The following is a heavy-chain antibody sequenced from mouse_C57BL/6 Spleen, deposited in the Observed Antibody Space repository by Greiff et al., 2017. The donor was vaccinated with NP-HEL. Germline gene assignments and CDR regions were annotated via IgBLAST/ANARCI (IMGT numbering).Heavy chain of an antibody. Sequence: VQLVESGPGLVKPGASVKLSCKASGYTFTSYDINWVKQRPGQGLEWIGWIYPRDGSTKYNEKFKGKATLTVDTSSSTAYMELHSLTSEDSAVYFCARSGGYFDVWGTGTTVTVSS. D-gene: IGHD3-1*01. V-gene: IGHV1-85*01. CDR1: GYTFTSYD. CDR3: ARSGGYFDV. CDR2: IYPRDGST. J-gene: IGHJ1*03.